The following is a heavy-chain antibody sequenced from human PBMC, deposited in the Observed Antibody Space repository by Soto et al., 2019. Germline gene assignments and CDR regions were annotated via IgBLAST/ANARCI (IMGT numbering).Heavy chain of an antibody. V-gene: IGHV4-30-4*01. J-gene: IGHJ5*02. CDR2: IYYSGST. CDR1: GVSISRGDYY. CDR3: DCEKPYYDSSGDLRPPYWFDP. D-gene: IGHD3-22*01. Sequence: PSETLSLTCAVSGVSISRGDYYWSCIRQPPGKGREWIGYIYYSGSTYYNPALNSLVTISVDTSKNQFSLKLSSVTAADTAVSYWDCEKPYYDSSGDLRPPYWFDPWGQGTLVTVSS.